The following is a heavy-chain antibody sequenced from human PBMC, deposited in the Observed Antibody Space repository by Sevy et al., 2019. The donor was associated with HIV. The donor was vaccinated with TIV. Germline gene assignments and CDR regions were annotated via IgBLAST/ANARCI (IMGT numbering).Heavy chain of an antibody. CDR1: GGSISSYY. Sequence: SETLSLTCTVSGGSISSYYWSWIRQPPGKGLEWIGSFYYSGSTNYNPSLKSRVTISVDTSKNQFSLKLSSVTAADTAVYYCARGRKWFDPWGQGTLVTVSS. CDR3: ARGRKWFDP. CDR2: FYYSGST. J-gene: IGHJ5*02. V-gene: IGHV4-59*01.